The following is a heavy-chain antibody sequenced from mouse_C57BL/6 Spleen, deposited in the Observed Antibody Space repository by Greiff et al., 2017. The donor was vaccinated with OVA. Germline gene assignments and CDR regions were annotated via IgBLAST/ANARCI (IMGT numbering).Heavy chain of an antibody. CDR3: ARSGHYYGSSSSWFAY. D-gene: IGHD1-1*01. J-gene: IGHJ3*01. CDR2: IYPRSGNT. Sequence: VKLMESGAELARPGASVKLSCKASGYTFTSYGISWVKQRTGQGLEWIGEIYPRSGNTYYNEKFKGKATLTADKSSSTAYMELRSLTSEDSAVYFCARSGHYYGSSSSWFAYWGQGTLVTVSA. CDR1: GYTFTSYG. V-gene: IGHV1-81*01.